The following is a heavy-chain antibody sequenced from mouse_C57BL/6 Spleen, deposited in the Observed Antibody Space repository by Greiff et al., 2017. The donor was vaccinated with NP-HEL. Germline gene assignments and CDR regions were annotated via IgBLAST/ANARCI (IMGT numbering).Heavy chain of an antibody. CDR3: ARADYDYDVFFDY. CDR1: GYAFSSSW. J-gene: IGHJ2*01. V-gene: IGHV1-82*01. Sequence: QVQLQQSGPELVKPGASVKISCKASGYAFSSSWMNWVKQRPGKGLEWIGRIYPGDGDTNYNGKFKGKATLTADKSSSTAYMQLSSLTSEDAAVYFCARADYDYDVFFDYWGQGTTLTVSS. D-gene: IGHD2-4*01. CDR2: IYPGDGDT.